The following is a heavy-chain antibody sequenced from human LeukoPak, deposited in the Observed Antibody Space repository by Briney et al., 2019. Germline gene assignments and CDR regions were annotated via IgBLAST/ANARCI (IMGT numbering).Heavy chain of an antibody. D-gene: IGHD1-26*01. CDR2: INQHGSEK. V-gene: IGHV3-7*01. CDR3: ARDASGSYYDY. CDR1: GFTFSTNR. Sequence: PGGSLRLSCEASGFTFSTNRMTWVRQAPGKGLEWVANINQHGSEKYYVDSVKGRFTISRDNAKNSLYLQMDSLRAEDTAMYYCARDASGSYYDYWGQGTLVTVSS. J-gene: IGHJ4*02.